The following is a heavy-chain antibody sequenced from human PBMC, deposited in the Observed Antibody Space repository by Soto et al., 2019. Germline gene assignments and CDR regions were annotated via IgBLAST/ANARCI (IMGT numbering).Heavy chain of an antibody. V-gene: IGHV1-69*13. J-gene: IGHJ4*02. D-gene: IGHD6-19*01. CDR2: IIPIFGTA. Sequence: GASVKVSCKASGGTFSSYAISWVRQAPGQGLEWMGGIIPIFGTANYAQKFQGRVTITADESTSTAYMELSSLRSEDTAVYYCARSPGIAVAVGFYFDYWGQGTLVT. CDR1: GGTFSSYA. CDR3: ARSPGIAVAVGFYFDY.